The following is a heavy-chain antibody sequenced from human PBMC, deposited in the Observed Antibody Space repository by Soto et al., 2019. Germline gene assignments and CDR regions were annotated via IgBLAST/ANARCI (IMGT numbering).Heavy chain of an antibody. V-gene: IGHV3-30*18. CDR2: ISYDGSKE. D-gene: IGHD6-19*01. CDR3: AKVTDSSGWYPYYYGVDV. Sequence: QVQLVESGGGVVQPGRSLRLSCAASGFTLSSYGMHWVRQAPGKGLAWVAVISYDGSKEYYGDSVKGRVTISRDNSKNTLYLQMDSLRSEDTAVYFCAKVTDSSGWYPYYYGVDVWGQGTTVTIYS. J-gene: IGHJ6*02. CDR1: GFTLSSYG.